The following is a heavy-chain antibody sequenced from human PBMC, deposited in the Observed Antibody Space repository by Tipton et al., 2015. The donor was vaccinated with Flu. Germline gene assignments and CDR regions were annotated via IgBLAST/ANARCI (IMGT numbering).Heavy chain of an antibody. CDR1: GFSFGTYS. D-gene: IGHD3-22*01. V-gene: IGHV3-21*04. J-gene: IGHJ4*02. CDR2: INWNSNAV. Sequence: QLVQSGGGLVKPGESLRLSCAASGFSFGTYSMNWVRQAPGKGLEWVSGINWNSNAVNYADSVKGRFTISRDNARNSPYLQMNSLRDQDTALYYCAKDKGSSGRKEYLDYWGRGTLVTVSS. CDR3: AKDKGSSGRKEYLDY.